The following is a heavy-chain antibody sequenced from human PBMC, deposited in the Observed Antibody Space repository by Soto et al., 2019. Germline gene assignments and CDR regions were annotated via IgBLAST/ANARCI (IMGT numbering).Heavy chain of an antibody. Sequence: GASVKVSCKASGYTFTSYGISWVRQAPGQGLEWMGWISAYNGNTNYAQKLQGRVTMTTDTSTSTAYMELRSLRSDDTAVYYCARDFSSSGWYNWLDPWGQGTLVTVSS. CDR3: ARDFSSSGWYNWLDP. D-gene: IGHD6-19*01. CDR2: ISAYNGNT. V-gene: IGHV1-18*01. J-gene: IGHJ5*02. CDR1: GYTFTSYG.